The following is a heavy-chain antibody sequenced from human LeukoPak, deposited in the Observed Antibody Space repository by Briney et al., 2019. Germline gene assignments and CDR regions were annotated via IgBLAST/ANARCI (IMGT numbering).Heavy chain of an antibody. D-gene: IGHD2/OR15-2a*01. J-gene: IGHJ3*02. CDR2: IVVGSGNT. Sequence: SVKVSCKASGFTFTSSAMQWVRQARGQRLEWIGWIVVGSGNTNYAQKFQERVTITRDMSTSTAYMELSSLRSEDTAVYYCARIGDPTAADDAFDIWGQGTMVTVSS. V-gene: IGHV1-58*02. CDR1: GFTFTSSA. CDR3: ARIGDPTAADDAFDI.